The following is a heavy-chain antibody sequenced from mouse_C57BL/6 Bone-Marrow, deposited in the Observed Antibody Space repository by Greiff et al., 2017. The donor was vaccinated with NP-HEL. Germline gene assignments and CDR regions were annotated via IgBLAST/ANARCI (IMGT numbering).Heavy chain of an antibody. CDR1: GYAFSSYW. CDR2: IYPGDGDT. J-gene: IGHJ3*01. CDR3: ARSRRLSSSWFAY. D-gene: IGHD1-1*01. Sequence: VQLQQSGAELVKPGASVKISCKASGYAFSSYWMNWVKQRPGQGLEWIGQIYPGDGDTNYNGKFKGKATLTADKSSSTAYMQLSSLTSEDSAVYFCARSRRLSSSWFAYWGQGTLVTVSA. V-gene: IGHV1-80*01.